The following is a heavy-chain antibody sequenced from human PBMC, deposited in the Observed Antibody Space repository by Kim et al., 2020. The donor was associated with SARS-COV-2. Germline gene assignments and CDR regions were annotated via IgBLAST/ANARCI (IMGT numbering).Heavy chain of an antibody. CDR3: ARGRDGQWLVAYYFDY. J-gene: IGHJ4*02. CDR2: ISWNSGSI. Sequence: GGSLRLSCAASGFTFDDYAMHWVRQAPGKGLEWVSGISWNSGSIGYADSVKGRFTISRDNAKNSLYLQMNSLRAEDTALYYCARGRDGQWLVAYYFDYWGQGPLVTVSS. CDR1: GFTFDDYA. V-gene: IGHV3-9*01. D-gene: IGHD6-19*01.